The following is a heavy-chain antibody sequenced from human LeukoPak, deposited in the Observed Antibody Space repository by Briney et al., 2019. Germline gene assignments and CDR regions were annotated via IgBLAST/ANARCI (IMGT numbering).Heavy chain of an antibody. D-gene: IGHD6-13*01. CDR3: AKPPSRIAAARDPIKTDP. J-gene: IGHJ5*02. CDR2: ISYDGSNK. CDR1: GFTFSSYA. V-gene: IGHV3-30-3*02. Sequence: GGSLRLSCAASGFTFSSYAMHWVRQAPGKGLEWVAVISYDGSNKYYADSVKGRFTISRDNSKNTLYLQMNSLRAEDTAVYYCAKPPSRIAAARDPIKTDPWGQGTLVTVSS.